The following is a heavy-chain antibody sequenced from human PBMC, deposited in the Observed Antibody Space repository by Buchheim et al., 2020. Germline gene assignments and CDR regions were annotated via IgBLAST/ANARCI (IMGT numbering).Heavy chain of an antibody. CDR1: EFTFSNYY. CDR2: ISAASGTI. Sequence: QAQLVESGGGLVTPGGSLRLSCTASEFTFSNYYMSWIRQAPGKGLEWISYISAASGTIYYADSVKGRFTISRDNDKKSLYLQLSSLRAEDTAVYYCARNPETKLSGLWGQGTL. J-gene: IGHJ4*02. V-gene: IGHV3-11*01. D-gene: IGHD3-3*01. CDR3: ARNPETKLSGL.